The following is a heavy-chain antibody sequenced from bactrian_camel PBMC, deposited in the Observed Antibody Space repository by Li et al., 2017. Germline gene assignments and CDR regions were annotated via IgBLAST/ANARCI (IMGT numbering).Heavy chain of an antibody. Sequence: HVQLVESGGGSVQTGGSLKLSCKASDEGVYNSACLGWFRQAPGQKREAVAALYTAGDSTFYADSVKGRFAISSENANNTTFLQMNSLKPEDTAMYYCAATTGGAVCGDPLSLSTYRHWGQGTQVTVS. CDR2: LYTAGDST. CDR3: AATTGGAVCGDPLSLSTYRH. CDR1: DEGVYNSAC. J-gene: IGHJ4*01. D-gene: IGHD7*01. V-gene: IGHV3S54*01.